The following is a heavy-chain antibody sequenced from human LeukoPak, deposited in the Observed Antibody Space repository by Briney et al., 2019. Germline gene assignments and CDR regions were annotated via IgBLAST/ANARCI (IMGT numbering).Heavy chain of an antibody. CDR3: ARDDVVWSSQLVLYYYYYMDV. Sequence: GGSLRLSCAASGFTFSSYSMNWVRQAPGKGLEWVSSISSSSSYIYYADSVKGRFTISRDNAKNSLYLQMNSLRAEDTAVYYCARDDVVWSSQLVLYYYYYMDVWGKGTTVTISS. J-gene: IGHJ6*03. CDR1: GFTFSSYS. D-gene: IGHD2-21*01. CDR2: ISSSSSYI. V-gene: IGHV3-21*01.